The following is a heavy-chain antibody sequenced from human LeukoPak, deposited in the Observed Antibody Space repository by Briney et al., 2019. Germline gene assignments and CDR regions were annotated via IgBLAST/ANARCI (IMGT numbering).Heavy chain of an antibody. Sequence: GASVKVSCKASGYSFNDYYIHWACQAPGQGLEWMGWINPNRGGTSYAQKFQGRVTMTRDTSITTAYMELSSLRSDDTAMYYCARDTCDGVTCYNWFDPWGQGTLVTVSS. CDR1: GYSFNDYY. J-gene: IGHJ5*02. CDR2: INPNRGGT. D-gene: IGHD4-17*01. CDR3: ARDTCDGVTCYNWFDP. V-gene: IGHV1-2*02.